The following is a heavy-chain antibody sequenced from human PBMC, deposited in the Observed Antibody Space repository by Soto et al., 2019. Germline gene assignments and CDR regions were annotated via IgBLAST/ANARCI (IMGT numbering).Heavy chain of an antibody. J-gene: IGHJ4*02. Sequence: QVQLVQSGAEVKKPGASVKVSCKASGYTFTSYGISWVRQAPGHGLEWMGWISAYNGNTNYAQKLQGRVTMTTDTSTSTAYMELRSLRSDDTAVYYCASGDTYYDILTGYYSNFDYWGQGTLVTVSS. V-gene: IGHV1-18*01. CDR2: ISAYNGNT. D-gene: IGHD3-9*01. CDR1: GYTFTSYG. CDR3: ASGDTYYDILTGYYSNFDY.